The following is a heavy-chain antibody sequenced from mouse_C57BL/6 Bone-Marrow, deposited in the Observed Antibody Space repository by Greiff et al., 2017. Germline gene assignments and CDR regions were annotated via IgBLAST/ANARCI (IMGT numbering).Heavy chain of an antibody. V-gene: IGHV3-5*01. CDR3: ARDWWYFDV. J-gene: IGHJ1*03. Sequence: EVKLEESGPGLVKPSQTVFLTCTVTGISITTGNYRWSWIRPFPGHKLEWIGYIYYSGTITYNPSLTSRTTITRDTPKNQFFLEMNPLTAEDTATYYCARDWWYFDVWGTGTTVTVSS. CDR2: IYYSGTI. CDR1: GISITTGNYR.